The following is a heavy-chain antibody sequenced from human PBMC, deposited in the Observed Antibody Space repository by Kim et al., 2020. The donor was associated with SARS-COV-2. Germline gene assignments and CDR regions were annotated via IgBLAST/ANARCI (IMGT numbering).Heavy chain of an antibody. CDR1: GGSISSYY. Sequence: SETLSLTCTVSGGSISSYYWSWIRQPAGKGLEWIGRIYTSGSTNYNPSLKSRVTMSVDTSKNQFSLKLSSVTAADTAVYYCARDGCSSTSCAPRNYYYGIDVWGQGTTVTVSS. J-gene: IGHJ6*02. V-gene: IGHV4-4*07. CDR3: ARDGCSSTSCAPRNYYYGIDV. D-gene: IGHD2-2*01. CDR2: IYTSGST.